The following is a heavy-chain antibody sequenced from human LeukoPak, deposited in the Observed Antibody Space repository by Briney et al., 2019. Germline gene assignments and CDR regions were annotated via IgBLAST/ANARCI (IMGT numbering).Heavy chain of an antibody. V-gene: IGHV4-4*09. CDR1: GVSMSAFQ. CDR2: VNTKGET. Sequence: SETLSLTCTVSGVSMSAFQWSWVRQPPEKGLEWIGCVNTKGETNYNPSLKSRVITSVDTSKGQFSLRLTSVTAADTAVYYCATSNDAKIAPFDHWGQGALVTVSS. D-gene: IGHD2-8*01. J-gene: IGHJ4*02. CDR3: ATSNDAKIAPFDH.